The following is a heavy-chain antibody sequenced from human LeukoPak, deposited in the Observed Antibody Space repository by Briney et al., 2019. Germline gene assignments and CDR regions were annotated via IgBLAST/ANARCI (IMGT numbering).Heavy chain of an antibody. Sequence: GGSLRLSCAASGFTFSSSAMSWVRQAPGKGLEWVSAISNNGGYTYYADSVQGRFTISRDNSKSTLCLQMNSLRAEDTAVYYCARQLGYCSDGSCYFPYWGQGTLVTVSS. V-gene: IGHV3-23*01. J-gene: IGHJ4*02. D-gene: IGHD2-15*01. CDR2: ISNNGGYT. CDR1: GFTFSSSA. CDR3: ARQLGYCSDGSCYFPY.